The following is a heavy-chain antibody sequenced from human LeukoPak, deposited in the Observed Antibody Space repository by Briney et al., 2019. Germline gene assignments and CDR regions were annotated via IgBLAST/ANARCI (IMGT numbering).Heavy chain of an antibody. J-gene: IGHJ4*02. V-gene: IGHV4-4*02. CDR3: AREGGFFRPLDY. Sequence: SETLSLTCGVSGGSVTSTNWWTWVRQPPGKGLEWIGEVHLDGRTNYNPSLKSRLTMSVGLSENHISLKLTSVTAADTAVYYCAREGGFFRPLDYSGQGTLVTVSS. CDR2: VHLDGRT. D-gene: IGHD3-3*01. CDR1: GGSVTSTNW.